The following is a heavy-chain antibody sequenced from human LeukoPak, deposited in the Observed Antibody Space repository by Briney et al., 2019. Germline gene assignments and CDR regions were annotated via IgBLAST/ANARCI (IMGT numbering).Heavy chain of an antibody. CDR3: ARPYTSGWYGAFDI. CDR1: GGSISSYH. V-gene: IGHV4-4*09. Sequence: PSETLSLTCTVSGGSISSYHWSWIRQPPGKGLEWIGYIYTSGSTNYNPSLKSRVTISVDTSKNQFSLKLSSVTAADTAVYYCARPYTSGWYGAFDIWGQGTMVTVSS. J-gene: IGHJ3*02. CDR2: IYTSGST. D-gene: IGHD6-19*01.